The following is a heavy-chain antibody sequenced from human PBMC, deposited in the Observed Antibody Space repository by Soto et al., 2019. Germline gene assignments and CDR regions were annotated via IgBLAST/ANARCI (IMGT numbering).Heavy chain of an antibody. V-gene: IGHV4-59*08. Sequence: ETLSLTCTVSGGSISSYYWSWIRQPPGKGLEWIGYIYYSGSTNYNPSLKSRVTISVDTSKNQFSLKLSSVTAADTAVYYCARLNYYGSGSFPPPKYNWFDPWGQGTLVTVSS. D-gene: IGHD3-10*01. CDR2: IYYSGST. J-gene: IGHJ5*02. CDR1: GGSISSYY. CDR3: ARLNYYGSGSFPPPKYNWFDP.